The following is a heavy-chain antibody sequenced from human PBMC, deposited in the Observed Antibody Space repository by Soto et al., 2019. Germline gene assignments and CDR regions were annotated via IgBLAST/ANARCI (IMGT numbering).Heavy chain of an antibody. CDR2: VSGYNGHT. CDR1: GYTFFRYA. D-gene: IGHD1-26*01. CDR3: ARFLGPTSSENWFDP. J-gene: IGHJ5*02. Sequence: ASVKVSCKTSGYTFFRYAITWVRQAPGQGLEWMGWVSGYNGHTNYAQKFQERVTMTRDISTTTVFMEVRNLRSDDTAVYYCARFLGPTSSENWFDPWGQGTLVTVSS. V-gene: IGHV1-18*01.